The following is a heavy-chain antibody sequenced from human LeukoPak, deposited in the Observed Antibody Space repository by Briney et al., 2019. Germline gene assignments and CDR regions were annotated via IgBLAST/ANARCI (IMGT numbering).Heavy chain of an antibody. CDR3: ATRDRASNWYFDL. Sequence: SETLSLTCNVSGGSISSYYWSWIRQPPGKGLEWIGYIYYSGSTNYNPSLKSRVTISVDTSKNQFSLKLSSVTAADTAVYYCATRDRASNWYFDLWGRGTLVTVSS. CDR2: IYYSGST. D-gene: IGHD5-24*01. V-gene: IGHV4-59*01. CDR1: GGSISSYY. J-gene: IGHJ2*01.